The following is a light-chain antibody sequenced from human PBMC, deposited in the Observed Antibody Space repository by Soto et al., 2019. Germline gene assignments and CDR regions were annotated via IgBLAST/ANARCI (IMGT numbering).Light chain of an antibody. CDR3: AAWDDSLSGPGV. Sequence: QAVVTQPPSASGTPGQRVTSSCSGSSSNIGNFYVYWYQHLPGTAPKLLIYKNNQRPLGVPDRFSGSKSGTSASLAISGLRSADEADYYCAAWDDSLSGPGVFGGGTQLTVL. CDR2: KNN. V-gene: IGLV1-47*01. J-gene: IGLJ7*01. CDR1: SSNIGNFY.